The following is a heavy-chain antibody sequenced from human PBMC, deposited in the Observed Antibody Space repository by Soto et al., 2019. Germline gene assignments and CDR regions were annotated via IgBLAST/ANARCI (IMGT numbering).Heavy chain of an antibody. J-gene: IGHJ6*02. Sequence: GGSLRLSCAASGLTFSRVAMNWVRQARGNGLECVSSISGSGDTTYYADAVKGRFTISRDNAKNSLYLQMNSLRAEDTALYYCAKDFHEIDDGDYRYYFYGMDVWGQGTTVTVS. V-gene: IGHV3-23*01. D-gene: IGHD4-17*01. CDR3: AKDFHEIDDGDYRYYFYGMDV. CDR1: GLTFSRVA. CDR2: ISGSGDTT.